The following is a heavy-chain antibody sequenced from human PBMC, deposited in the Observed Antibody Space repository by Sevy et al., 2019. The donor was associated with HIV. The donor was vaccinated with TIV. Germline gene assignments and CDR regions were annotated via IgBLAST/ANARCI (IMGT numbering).Heavy chain of an antibody. J-gene: IGHJ5*02. Sequence: ASVKVSCKTSGYTFTSYGISWVRQAPGQGLEWMGWISAYNGNTNYSQKFQGRVTLTTDTSTSTAYMELRSLRSDDTAVYYCARDHPVHQHPGPWGQGTLVTVSS. CDR3: ARDHPVHQHPGP. CDR1: GYTFTSYG. V-gene: IGHV1-18*04. CDR2: ISAYNGNT. D-gene: IGHD2-2*01.